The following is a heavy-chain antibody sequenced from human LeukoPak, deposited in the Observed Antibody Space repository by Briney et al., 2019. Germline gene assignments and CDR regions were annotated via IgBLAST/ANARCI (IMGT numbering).Heavy chain of an antibody. CDR1: GGSINTYY. D-gene: IGHD3-9*01. J-gene: IGHJ4*02. V-gene: IGHV4-59*01. CDR3: ARGFDDYDVLLGYEY. CDR2: IYSRGST. Sequence: AETLSLTCTVSGGSINTYYWGWIRQTPGKGLEWIGYIYSRGSTNYNPSLKSRVTISVDTSKNQFSLMLTSVTAADTAVYYCARGFDDYDVLLGYEYWGQGILVTVSS.